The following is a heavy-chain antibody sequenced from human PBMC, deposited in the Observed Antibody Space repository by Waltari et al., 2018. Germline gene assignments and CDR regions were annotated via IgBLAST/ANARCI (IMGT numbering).Heavy chain of an antibody. J-gene: IGHJ4*02. Sequence: EVQLVESGGGSVQPGGSLRLSCAASGFTFSNYGMHWVRQAPGKGLVCVSRIDSDGTSTSYADSVKGRFTISRDNAKNTLFLQMNSLRGEDTAVYYCARDQGGARGFMDSWGQGTLVTVSS. CDR3: ARDQGGARGFMDS. V-gene: IGHV3-74*01. D-gene: IGHD3-22*01. CDR2: IDSDGTST. CDR1: GFTFSNYG.